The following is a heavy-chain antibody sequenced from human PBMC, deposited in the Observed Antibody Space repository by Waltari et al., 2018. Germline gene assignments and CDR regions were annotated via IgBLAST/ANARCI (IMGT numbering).Heavy chain of an antibody. CDR3: ARGQNYYDSSGYYVDAFDI. CDR2: IKKDGSEK. Sequence: EVQLVESGGGLVQPGGSLRLSCAASGFTFSSYWMSWVRQAPGKGLEWVANIKKDGSEKYYVDSVKGRFTISRDNAKNSLYLQMNSLRAEDTAVYYCARGQNYYDSSGYYVDAFDIWGQGTMVTVSS. J-gene: IGHJ3*02. V-gene: IGHV3-7*01. D-gene: IGHD3-22*01. CDR1: GFTFSSYW.